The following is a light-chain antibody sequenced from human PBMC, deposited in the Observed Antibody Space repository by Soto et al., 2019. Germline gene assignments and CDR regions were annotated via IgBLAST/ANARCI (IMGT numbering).Light chain of an antibody. Sequence: QSVLTQPASVSGSPGQSITISCTGTSSDVGGYNYVSWYQQHPGKAPKLMIYDVSNRPSGVSNRFSGSKSGNTASLTISGLQAEDEDDYYCSSYTGSTTHYVFGTGTKLTVL. J-gene: IGLJ1*01. CDR1: SSDVGGYNY. V-gene: IGLV2-14*01. CDR2: DVS. CDR3: SSYTGSTTHYV.